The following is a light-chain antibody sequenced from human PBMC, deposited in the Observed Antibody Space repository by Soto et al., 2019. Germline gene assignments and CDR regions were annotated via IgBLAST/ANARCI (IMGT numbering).Light chain of an antibody. CDR2: SNN. Sequence: QSVLTQPPSASGTPGQRVTISCSGSSSNIGGNTVNWYQQLPGTAPKLLMYSNNQRPSGVPDRFSGSKSGTSASLAISGLQSEDEADYYCAAWDDSLNGFWVFGGGTKLTVL. CDR1: SSNIGGNT. J-gene: IGLJ3*02. V-gene: IGLV1-44*01. CDR3: AAWDDSLNGFWV.